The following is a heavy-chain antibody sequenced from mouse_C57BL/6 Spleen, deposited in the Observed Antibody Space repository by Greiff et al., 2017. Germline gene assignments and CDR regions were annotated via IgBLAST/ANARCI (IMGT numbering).Heavy chain of an antibody. CDR3: ARIYYGNDVGFAY. V-gene: IGHV1-9*01. CDR2: ILPGSGST. J-gene: IGHJ3*01. D-gene: IGHD2-2*01. CDR1: GYTFTGYW. Sequence: QVQLQESGAELMKPGASVKLSCKATGYTFTGYWIEWVKQRPGHGLEWIGEILPGSGSTNYNEKFKGKATFTADTSSNTASLQLSRLTTEDSAIYYSARIYYGNDVGFAYGGQGTLVTVAA.